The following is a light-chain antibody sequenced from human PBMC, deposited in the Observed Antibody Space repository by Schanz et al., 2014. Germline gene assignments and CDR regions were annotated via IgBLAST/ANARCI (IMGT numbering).Light chain of an antibody. CDR3: QQYNNWPPLT. CDR2: GAS. Sequence: EVVMTQSPATLSVSPGERVTLSCRASQSVASNLAWYQQKPGQAPRLIIYGASTTATGIPARFSGSGSGTEFTLTISSLQSEDFAIYYCQQYNNWPPLTFGGGTRVDIK. CDR1: QSVASN. J-gene: IGKJ4*01. V-gene: IGKV3-15*01.